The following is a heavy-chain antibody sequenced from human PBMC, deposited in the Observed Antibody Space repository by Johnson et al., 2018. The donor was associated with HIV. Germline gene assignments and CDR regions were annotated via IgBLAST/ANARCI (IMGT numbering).Heavy chain of an antibody. J-gene: IGHJ3*02. CDR1: GFSFTNAW. CDR3: TTDLGYYDSSGDAFDI. Sequence: MQLVESGGGLVKPGGSLRLSCAASGFSFTNAWMSWVRQAPGKGLEWVARIKSKTDGGTTDYAAPVKGRFTISRDDSKNTLYLQMNSLKTEDTAVYYCTTDLGYYDSSGDAFDIWGQGTMVTVSS. D-gene: IGHD3-22*01. CDR2: IKSKTDGGTT. V-gene: IGHV3-15*01.